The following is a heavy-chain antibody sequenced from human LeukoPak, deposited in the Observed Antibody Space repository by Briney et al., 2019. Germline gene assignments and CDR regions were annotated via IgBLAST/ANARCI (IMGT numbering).Heavy chain of an antibody. CDR3: ARDKGRNYYDSSGYLYYYYYYMDV. V-gene: IGHV1-46*01. CDR2: INPSGGST. CDR1: GYTFTSYY. J-gene: IGHJ6*03. D-gene: IGHD3-22*01. Sequence: ASVKVSCKASGYTFTSYYMHWVRQAPGQGLEWMGIINPSGGSTSYAQKFQGRVTMTRDTSTSTVYMELSSLRSEDTAVYYCARDKGRNYYDSSGYLYYYYYYMDVWGKGTTVTISS.